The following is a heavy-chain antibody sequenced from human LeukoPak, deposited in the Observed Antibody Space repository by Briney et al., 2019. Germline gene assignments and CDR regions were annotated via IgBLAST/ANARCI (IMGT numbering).Heavy chain of an antibody. D-gene: IGHD3-22*01. CDR1: GYTFTDYY. Sequence: ASVKVSCKVSGYTFTDYYMHWVPQAPGKGLEWMGLVDPEDGETIYAEKFQGRVTITADTSTDTAYMELSSLRSEDTAVYYCGAQKWLLPLDYWGQGTLVTVSS. CDR2: VDPEDGET. J-gene: IGHJ4*02. V-gene: IGHV1-69-2*01. CDR3: GAQKWLLPLDY.